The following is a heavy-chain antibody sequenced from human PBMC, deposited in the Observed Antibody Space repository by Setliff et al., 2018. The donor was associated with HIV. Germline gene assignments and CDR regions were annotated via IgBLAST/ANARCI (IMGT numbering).Heavy chain of an antibody. CDR3: ARGDYRIIAAAGSGWFDP. CDR1: GGSISRSSYY. J-gene: IGHJ5*02. D-gene: IGHD6-13*01. V-gene: IGHV4-39*01. CDR2: MYYRGST. Sequence: PSETLSLTCTVSGGSISRSSYYWGWVRQPPGKGLEWIGSMYYRGSTYYNPSLKSRVSISADTSNIQLSLNLKYVTAADTATYYCARGDYRIIAAAGSGWFDPWGQGTLVTVSS.